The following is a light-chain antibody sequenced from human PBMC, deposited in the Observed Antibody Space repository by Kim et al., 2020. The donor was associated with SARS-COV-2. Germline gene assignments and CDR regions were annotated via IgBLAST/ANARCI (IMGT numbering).Light chain of an antibody. V-gene: IGLV2-14*03. CDR3: SSYTSSSTWV. CDR1: SSDVGGYNY. Sequence: GPSITIACTGTSSDVGGYNYVSWYQQHPGKAPKLMIYDVSNRPSGVSNRFSGSKSGNTASLTISGLQAEDEADYYCSSYTSSSTWVFGGGTKLTVL. CDR2: DVS. J-gene: IGLJ3*02.